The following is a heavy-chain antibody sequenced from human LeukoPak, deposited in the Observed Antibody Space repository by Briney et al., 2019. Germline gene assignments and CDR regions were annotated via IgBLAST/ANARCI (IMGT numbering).Heavy chain of an antibody. CDR2: INVGGSTI. CDR1: GFTFSSYA. Sequence: GGSLRLSCAASGFTFSSYAMSWVRQAPGKGLEWVSYINVGGSTIYYADSVKGRFTISRDNAKNSLYLQMNSLRAEDTAVYYCARAHDYAADYWGQGTLVTVSS. V-gene: IGHV3-48*03. D-gene: IGHD4-17*01. CDR3: ARAHDYAADY. J-gene: IGHJ4*02.